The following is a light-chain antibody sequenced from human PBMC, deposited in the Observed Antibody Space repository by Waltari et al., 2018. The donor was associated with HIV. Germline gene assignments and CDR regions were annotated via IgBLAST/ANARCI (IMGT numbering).Light chain of an antibody. V-gene: IGKV2D-29*01. CDR1: ETLLHSDGKTY. CDR2: EVS. Sequence: EIVMTQTPPFLSVAPGQAASISCKSSETLLHSDGKTYFYWYVQKTGQPPQLLLYEVSNRFTGVPDRFIGSGSGTDFTLILSRVEAEDVGVYYCMQSAQFPLTFGGGTKVEIK. CDR3: MQSAQFPLT. J-gene: IGKJ4*01.